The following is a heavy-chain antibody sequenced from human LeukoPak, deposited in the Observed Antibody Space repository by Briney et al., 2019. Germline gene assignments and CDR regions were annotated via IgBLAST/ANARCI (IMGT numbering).Heavy chain of an antibody. CDR3: AKNGDFCLEY. J-gene: IGHJ4*02. CDR2: IHDSGRT. Sequence: SETLSLTCAVSGGSISRNTWWSWARQPPGKGLEWIAEIHDSGRTNYSPSLKSRVTISVGKSKNQFSLQLASMTAADTAVYYCAKNGDFCLEYWGQGTLVTVSS. V-gene: IGHV4-4*02. CDR1: GGSISRNTW. D-gene: IGHD3-16*01.